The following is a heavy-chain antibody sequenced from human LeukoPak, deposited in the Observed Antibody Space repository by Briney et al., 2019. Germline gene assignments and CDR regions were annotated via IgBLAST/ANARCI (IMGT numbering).Heavy chain of an antibody. CDR1: GFTFSSYW. CDR3: ARGGDYKNDY. J-gene: IGHJ4*02. D-gene: IGHD4-17*01. Sequence: PGGSLRLSCAASGFTFSSYWMHWVRQTPGKGLVWVSRIHGAGSSISYADSVKGRVTISRDNAKNTLYLQMNNLRAEDTAVYYCARGGDYKNDYWGQGTLVTVSS. V-gene: IGHV3-74*01. CDR2: IHGAGSSI.